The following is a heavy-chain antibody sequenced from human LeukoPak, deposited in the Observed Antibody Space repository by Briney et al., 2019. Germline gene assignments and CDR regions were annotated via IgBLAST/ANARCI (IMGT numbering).Heavy chain of an antibody. Sequence: PGRSLRLSCAASGFTFDDYAMHWVRQAPGKGLEWVSGISWNSGSTGYADSVKGRFTISRDNAKNSLYLQMNSLRAEDTALYYCAKDRDAAGRYYFDYWGQGTLVTVSS. CDR2: ISWNSGST. J-gene: IGHJ4*02. V-gene: IGHV3-9*01. CDR3: AKDRDAAGRYYFDY. CDR1: GFTFDDYA. D-gene: IGHD6-13*01.